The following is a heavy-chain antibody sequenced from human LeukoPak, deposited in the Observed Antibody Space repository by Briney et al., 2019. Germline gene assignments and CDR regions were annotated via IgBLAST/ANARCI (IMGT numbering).Heavy chain of an antibody. CDR2: IHATGST. D-gene: IGHD5-24*01. V-gene: IGHV4-4*08. CDR1: GGSVKTYY. CDR3: ARHSARGYNYIDF. J-gene: IGHJ1*01. Sequence: PSETLSLTCAVSGGSVKTYYWSWIRQSPERGLQWIGFIHATGSTNTFPSLKSRVTISLDTSTNQFSLRLKSVTAADTAVYYCARHSARGYNYIDFWGRGTLVTVSS.